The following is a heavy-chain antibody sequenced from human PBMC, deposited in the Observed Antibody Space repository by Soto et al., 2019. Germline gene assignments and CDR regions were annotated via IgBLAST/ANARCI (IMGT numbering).Heavy chain of an antibody. CDR3: VRDKPHNWFDP. CDR2: INNDGSAA. V-gene: IGHV3-74*01. J-gene: IGHJ5*02. CDR1: GFTFSSYW. Sequence: PGGSLRLSCAASGFTFSSYWMHWVRQVLGKGLVWVSRINNDGSAATYADSVKGRFTISRDNAKNTVYLQMNSLRAEDTAVYYCVRDKPHNWFDPWGQGTPVTVSS.